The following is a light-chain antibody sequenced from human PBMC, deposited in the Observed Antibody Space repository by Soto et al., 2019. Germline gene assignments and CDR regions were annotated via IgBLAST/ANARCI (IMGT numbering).Light chain of an antibody. CDR2: DAS. V-gene: IGKV3-11*01. Sequence: EIVLTQSPTTLSLSPGGRSNLSCRASQSVSSYLAWYQQKPGQAPRLLIYDASNRATGIPARFSGSGSGTDFTLTISSLQPEDFATYYCQQSYSTPFTFGPGTQVDIK. CDR3: QQSYSTPFT. J-gene: IGKJ3*01. CDR1: QSVSSY.